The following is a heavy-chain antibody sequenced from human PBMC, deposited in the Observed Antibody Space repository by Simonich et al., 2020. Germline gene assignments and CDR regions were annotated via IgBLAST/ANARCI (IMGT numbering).Heavy chain of an antibody. D-gene: IGHD1-26*01. CDR3: AKDSSLVGATDWFDP. V-gene: IGHV3-23*01. J-gene: IGHJ5*02. CDR2: IIGSGGST. Sequence: EVQLLESGGGLVQPGGSLRLSCAASGFTFISYAMSWVRQAPEKSRECVSAIIGSGGSTYYADSVKGRFTISRDNSKNTLYLQMNSLRAEDTAVYYCAKDSSLVGATDWFDPWGQGTLVTVSS. CDR1: GFTFISYA.